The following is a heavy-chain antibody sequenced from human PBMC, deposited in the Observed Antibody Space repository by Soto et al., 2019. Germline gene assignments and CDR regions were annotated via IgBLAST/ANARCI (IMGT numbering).Heavy chain of an antibody. D-gene: IGHD3-3*01. CDR2: IWYDGSNK. CDR1: GFTFSSYG. CDR3: ARDPGVGVLRFLEWLLFCFDY. V-gene: IGHV3-33*01. J-gene: IGHJ4*02. Sequence: QVQLVESGGGVVQPGRSLRLSCAASGFTFSSYGMHWVRQAPGKGLEWVAVIWYDGSNKYYADSVKGRFTISRDNSKNTLYLQMNSLRAEDTAVYYCARDPGVGVLRFLEWLLFCFDYWGQGTLVTVSS.